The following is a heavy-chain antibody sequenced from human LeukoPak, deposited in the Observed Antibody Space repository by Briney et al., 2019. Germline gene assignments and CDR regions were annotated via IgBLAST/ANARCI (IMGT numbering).Heavy chain of an antibody. CDR3: ARRGKRGFTMVRGVDKYGFAP. D-gene: IGHD3-10*01. CDR2: IYPGDSGT. CDR1: GYSFTSYW. V-gene: IGHV5-51*01. Sequence: GESLKISCKGSGYSFTSYWIGWVRQMPGKGLEWMGIIYPGDSGTRYSPSFQGQVTISADKSISTAYLQWSSLKASDTAMYYCARRGKRGFTMVRGVDKYGFAPGGQGTLVPVSS. J-gene: IGHJ5*02.